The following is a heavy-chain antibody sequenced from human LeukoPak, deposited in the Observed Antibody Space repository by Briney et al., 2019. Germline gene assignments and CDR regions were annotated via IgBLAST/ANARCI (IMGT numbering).Heavy chain of an antibody. CDR2: IYYSGSS. Sequence: SETLSLTCTVSGGSISSGDYYWSWIRQPPGRGLEWIGYIYYSGSSYYIPSLKSRVTMSVDTSKNQFSLRLSSVTAADTAVYYCARQIYGDLYYFDYWGQGTLVTVSS. CDR3: ARQIYGDLYYFDY. J-gene: IGHJ4*02. V-gene: IGHV4-30-4*01. D-gene: IGHD4-17*01. CDR1: GGSISSGDYY.